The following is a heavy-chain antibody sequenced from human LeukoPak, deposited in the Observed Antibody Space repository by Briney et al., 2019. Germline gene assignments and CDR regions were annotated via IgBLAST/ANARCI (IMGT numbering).Heavy chain of an antibody. CDR3: AKPPDITIYYYYYMDV. CDR2: IRYDGSNK. V-gene: IGHV3-30*02. Sequence: GGSLRLSCAASGFTFSSYGIHWVRQAPGKGLEWVAFIRYDGSNKYYADSVKGRFTISRDNSKNTLYLQMNSLRAEDTAVYYCAKPPDITIYYYYYMDVWGKGTTVTISS. D-gene: IGHD1-14*01. CDR1: GFTFSSYG. J-gene: IGHJ6*03.